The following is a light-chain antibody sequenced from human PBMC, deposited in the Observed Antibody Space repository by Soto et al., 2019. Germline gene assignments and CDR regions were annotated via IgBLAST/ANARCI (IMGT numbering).Light chain of an antibody. CDR1: QSISGY. Sequence: DIQMTQSPSSLSASVGDRVTITCRASQSISGYLNWYQQKPGKAPKVLIWDASSLQRGVPSRFSGSGSGTEFTLTISSLQPDDFATYYCQQYNNYATWTFGQGTKV. CDR3: QQYNNYATWT. CDR2: DAS. V-gene: IGKV1-5*01. J-gene: IGKJ1*01.